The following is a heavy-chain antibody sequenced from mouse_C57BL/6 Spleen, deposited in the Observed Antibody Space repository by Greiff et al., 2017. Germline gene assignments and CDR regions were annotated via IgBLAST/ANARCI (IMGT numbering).Heavy chain of an antibody. V-gene: IGHV1-82*01. D-gene: IGHD1-1*01. Sequence: VQLQQSGPELVKPGASVKISCKASGYAFSSSWMNWVKQRPGKGLEWIGRIYPGDGDTNYNEKFKSKATLTVDTSSSTAYMQLSSLTSEDSAVYYCAREGTTVVSDYWGQGTTLTVSS. CDR1: GYAFSSSW. J-gene: IGHJ2*01. CDR3: AREGTTVVSDY. CDR2: IYPGDGDT.